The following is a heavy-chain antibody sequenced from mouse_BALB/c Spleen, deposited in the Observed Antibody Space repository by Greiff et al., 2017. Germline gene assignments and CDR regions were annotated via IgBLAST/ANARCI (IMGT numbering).Heavy chain of an antibody. D-gene: IGHD2-14*01. CDR2: ISSGGSYT. CDR1: GFTFSSYT. Sequence: EVQRVESGGGLVKPGGSLKLSCAASGFTFSSYTMSWVRQTPEKRLEWVATISSGGSYTYYPDSVKGRFTISRDNAKNTLYLQMSSLKSEDTAMYYCTRHYRYDGSWFAYWGQGALVTVSA. V-gene: IGHV5-6-4*01. CDR3: TRHYRYDGSWFAY. J-gene: IGHJ3*01.